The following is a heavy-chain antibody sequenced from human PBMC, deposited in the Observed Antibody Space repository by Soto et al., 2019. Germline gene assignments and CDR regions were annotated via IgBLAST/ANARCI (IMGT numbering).Heavy chain of an antibody. J-gene: IGHJ5*01. CDR2: INYRGTT. Sequence: QVQLQESGPGLVKPSETLSLTCTVSGASINSGAYYWSWIRQLPGKVLEWIGYINYRGTTYFHPSLKSRVAISRDTSQNQVSLRVISMTAADTAVYFCARVSATGTRWFDSWGQGTLVTVSS. D-gene: IGHD3-9*01. CDR3: ARVSATGTRWFDS. V-gene: IGHV4-31*03. CDR1: GASINSGAYY.